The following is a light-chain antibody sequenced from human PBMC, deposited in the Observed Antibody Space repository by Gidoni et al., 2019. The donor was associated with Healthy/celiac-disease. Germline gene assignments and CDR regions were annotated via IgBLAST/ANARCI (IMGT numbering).Light chain of an antibody. Sequence: QPVLTQPPSVSGAPGQRVTIPCTGSSSNIGAGYDVHWYQQLPGTAPKLLIYGNSNRPSGVPDRFSGSKSGTSASLAITGLQAEDEADYYCQSYDSSLSVLVFGGGTKLTVL. V-gene: IGLV1-40*01. J-gene: IGLJ2*01. CDR1: SSNIGAGYD. CDR2: GNS. CDR3: QSYDSSLSVLV.